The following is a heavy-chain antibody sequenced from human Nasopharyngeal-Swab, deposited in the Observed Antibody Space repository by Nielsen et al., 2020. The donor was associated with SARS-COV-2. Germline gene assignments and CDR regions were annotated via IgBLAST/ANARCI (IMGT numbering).Heavy chain of an antibody. V-gene: IGHV3-21*01. Sequence: GESLKISCAASGFTFSSYSMNWVRQAPGKGLEWVSSISSSSSYIYYADSVKGRFTISRDNAKNSLYLQMNSLRAEDTAVYYCARASGYGEGAFDIWGQGTMVTVSS. D-gene: IGHD4-17*01. J-gene: IGHJ3*02. CDR3: ARASGYGEGAFDI. CDR1: GFTFSSYS. CDR2: ISSSSSYI.